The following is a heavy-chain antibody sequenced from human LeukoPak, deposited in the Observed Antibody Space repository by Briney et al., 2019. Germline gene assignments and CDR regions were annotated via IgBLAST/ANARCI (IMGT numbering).Heavy chain of an antibody. Sequence: GGSLRLSCAASGFTFSSYGMHWVRQAPGKGLEWVAVIWYDGSNKYYADSVKGRFTISRDNSKNTLYLQMNSLRAEDTAVYYCAKNYDSSGYYIDYWGQGTLVTVTS. J-gene: IGHJ4*02. CDR1: GFTFSSYG. CDR2: IWYDGSNK. D-gene: IGHD3-22*01. CDR3: AKNYDSSGYYIDY. V-gene: IGHV3-33*06.